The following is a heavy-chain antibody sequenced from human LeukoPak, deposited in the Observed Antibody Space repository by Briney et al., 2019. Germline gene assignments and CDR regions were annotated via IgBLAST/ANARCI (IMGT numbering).Heavy chain of an antibody. CDR3: AREGGSSWNYFDY. D-gene: IGHD6-13*01. J-gene: IGHJ4*02. CDR2: ISSSSSYI. CDR1: GFTFSSYS. V-gene: IGHV3-21*01. Sequence: GGSLRLSCAASGFTFSSYSMNWVRQAPGKGLEWVSSISSSSSYIYYADSVKGRFTISRDNAKNSLYLQMNSLRAEDTAVYYCAREGGSSWNYFDYWGQGTLVTVSS.